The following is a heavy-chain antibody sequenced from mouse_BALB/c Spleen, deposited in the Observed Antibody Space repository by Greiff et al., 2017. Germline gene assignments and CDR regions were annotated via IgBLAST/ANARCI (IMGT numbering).Heavy chain of an antibody. Sequence: VQLQQSGAELARPGASVKLSCKASGYTFTSYWMQWVKQRPGQGQEWIGAIYPGDGDTRYTQKFKGKATLTADKSSSTAYMQLSSLASEDSAVYYCARDGYWGQGTTLTVSS. CDR3: ARDGY. D-gene: IGHD2-3*01. CDR2: IYPGDGDT. CDR1: GYTFTSYW. J-gene: IGHJ2*01. V-gene: IGHV1-87*01.